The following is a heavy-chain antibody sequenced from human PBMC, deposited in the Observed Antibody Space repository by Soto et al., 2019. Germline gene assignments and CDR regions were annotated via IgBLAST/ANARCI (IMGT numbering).Heavy chain of an antibody. CDR3: ARRDRSGFSYWLDT. Sequence: QVQLQESGPGLVKPSQTLSLTCTVSGGSISSGDYYWSWIRQHPGKGLEWIGTIYFSGTTYYNPSLKSRVTISVDTSKSQCSVKLSSVTAADTAVYYCARRDRSGFSYWLDTWGQGTLVTVSS. J-gene: IGHJ5*02. V-gene: IGHV4-31*03. CDR2: IYFSGTT. D-gene: IGHD3-22*01. CDR1: GGSISSGDYY.